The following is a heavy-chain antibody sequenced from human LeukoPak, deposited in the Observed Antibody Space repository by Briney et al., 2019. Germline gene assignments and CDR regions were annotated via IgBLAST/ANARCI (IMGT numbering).Heavy chain of an antibody. D-gene: IGHD2-2*01. CDR3: ASGPLPAPVYFDY. CDR2: IYYSGST. J-gene: IGHJ4*02. CDR1: GGSLSSGDYY. V-gene: IGHV4-30-4*08. Sequence: TLSLTCTVSGGSLSSGDYYWSWIRQPPGKGLEWIGYIYYSGSTYYNPSLKGRVTISVDTSKNQFSLKLSSVTAADTAVYYCASGPLPAPVYFDYWGQGTLVTVSS.